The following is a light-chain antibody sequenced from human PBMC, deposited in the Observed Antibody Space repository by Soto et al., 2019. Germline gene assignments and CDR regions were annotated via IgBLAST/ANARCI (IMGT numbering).Light chain of an antibody. V-gene: IGKV3-20*01. CDR2: GAS. CDR1: QSVSSTY. Sequence: IVMTQSPATLSVSPGERATLSCRASQSVSSTYLAWYQQQPGQAPRLLIYGASSRATGIPDRFSGSGSGTDFTLTISRLEPEDFAVYYCQQYGSSQTFGQGTKVDIK. J-gene: IGKJ1*01. CDR3: QQYGSSQT.